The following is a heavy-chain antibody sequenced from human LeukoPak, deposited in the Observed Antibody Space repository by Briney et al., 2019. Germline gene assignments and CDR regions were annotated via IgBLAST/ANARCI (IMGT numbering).Heavy chain of an antibody. CDR3: TTAFFGCTSTSCYEAYYYYGMDV. Sequence: GGSLRLSCAASVSGLTFSNAWMSWVRQGPGKGLEWVGRIKRKTDGGTTDYGAPVKGRFTISRDDSKNTLYLQMNSLKTEDTAVYYCTTAFFGCTSTSCYEAYYYYGMDVWGKGTTVTVSS. J-gene: IGHJ6*04. D-gene: IGHD2-2*01. CDR1: GLTFSNAW. V-gene: IGHV3-15*01. CDR2: IKRKTDGGTT.